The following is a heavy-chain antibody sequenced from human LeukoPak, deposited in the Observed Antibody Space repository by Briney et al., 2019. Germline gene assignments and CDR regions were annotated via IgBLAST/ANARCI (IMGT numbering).Heavy chain of an antibody. J-gene: IGHJ4*02. CDR1: GGSFSGYY. Sequence: ETSETLSLTCAVYGGSFSGYYWSWIRQPPGKGLEWIGEINHSGSTSYNPSLKSRVTISVDTSKNQFSLKLSPVTAADTAVYYCARAWGYSYGYDYWGQGTLVTVSS. D-gene: IGHD5-18*01. CDR2: INHSGST. CDR3: ARAWGYSYGYDY. V-gene: IGHV4-34*01.